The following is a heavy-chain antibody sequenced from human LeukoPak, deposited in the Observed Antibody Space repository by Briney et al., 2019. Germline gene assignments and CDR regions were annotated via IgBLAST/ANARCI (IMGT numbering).Heavy chain of an antibody. D-gene: IGHD6-13*01. V-gene: IGHV4-39*01. CDR1: GGSISSSSYY. CDR2: IYYSGST. J-gene: IGHJ4*02. CDR3: ARHPSSWYYYFDY. Sequence: SETLSLTCTVSGGSISSSSYYWGWIRQPPGKGLEWIGSIYYSGSTYYNPSLKSRVTISVDTSKNQFSLKLSSVTAAATAVYYCARHPSSWYYYFDYWGQGTLVTVSS.